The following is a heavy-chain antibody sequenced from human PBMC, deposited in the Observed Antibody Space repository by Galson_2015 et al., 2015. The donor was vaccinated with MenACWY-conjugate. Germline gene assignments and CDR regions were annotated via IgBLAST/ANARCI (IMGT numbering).Heavy chain of an antibody. V-gene: IGHV1-69*04. CDR2: IIPILGIA. J-gene: IGHJ6*02. CDR3: ARGSLIVGAKTPNYGMDV. D-gene: IGHD1-26*01. Sequence: SVKVSCKASGGTFSSYAISWGRQAPGQGLEWMGRIIPILGIANYAQKFQGRVTITADKSTSTAYMELSSLRSEDTAVYYCARGSLIVGAKTPNYGMDVWGQGTTVTVSS. CDR1: GGTFSSYA.